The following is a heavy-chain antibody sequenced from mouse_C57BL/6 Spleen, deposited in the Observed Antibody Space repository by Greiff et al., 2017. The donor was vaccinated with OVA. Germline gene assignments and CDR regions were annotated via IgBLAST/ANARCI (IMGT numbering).Heavy chain of an antibody. CDR3: ASDSYYFDY. CDR1: GYTFTSYW. V-gene: IGHV1-55*01. Sequence: VQLKQPGAELVKPGASVKMSCKASGYTFTSYWITWVKQRPGQGLEWIGDLDPGSGSTNYNEKFKSKVTLTVDTSSSTAYMQLSSLTSEDSAVYYCASDSYYFDYWGQGTTLTVSS. CDR2: LDPGSGST. J-gene: IGHJ2*01.